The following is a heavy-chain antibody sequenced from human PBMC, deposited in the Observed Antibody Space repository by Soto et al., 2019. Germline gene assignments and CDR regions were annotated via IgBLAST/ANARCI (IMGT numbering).Heavy chain of an antibody. CDR1: GGSISSGGYY. J-gene: IGHJ4*02. V-gene: IGHV4-31*03. Sequence: PSETLSLTCTVSGGSISSGGYYWSWIRQHPGKGLEWIGYIYYSGSTYYNPSLKSRVTISVDTSKNQFSLKMSSVTAADTAGYYCARVTRLYYFDYWGQGTLVTVSS. D-gene: IGHD4-17*01. CDR3: ARVTRLYYFDY. CDR2: IYYSGST.